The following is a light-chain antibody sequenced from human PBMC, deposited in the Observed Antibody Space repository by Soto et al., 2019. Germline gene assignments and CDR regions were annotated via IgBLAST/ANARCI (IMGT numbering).Light chain of an antibody. CDR1: QSISTW. CDR3: QHYYNYPWT. J-gene: IGKJ1*01. Sequence: DIQMTQSPSPLSASVGDRVSITCRASQSISTWLAWYQQQPGGAPRLLIYDASSLQSGVPSRFSGNGSGTEFTLTISSLQPDDFSSYYCQHYYNYPWTFGQGTKVDIK. CDR2: DAS. V-gene: IGKV1-5*01.